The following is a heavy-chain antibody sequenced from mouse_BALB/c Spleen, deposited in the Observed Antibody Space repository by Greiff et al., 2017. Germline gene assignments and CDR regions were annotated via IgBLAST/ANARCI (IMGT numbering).Heavy chain of an antibody. CDR2: IDTSDSYT. V-gene: IGHV1-69*01. CDR3: ARRGAPIGDFDY. CDR1: GYTFTDYW. Sequence: QVQLQQPGAELVMPGASVKMSCKASGYTFTDYWMHWVKQRPGQGLEWIGAIDTSDSYTSYNQKFKGKATLTVDESSSTAYMQLSSLTSEDSAVYYCARRGAPIGDFDYWGQGTTLTVSS. D-gene: IGHD2-14*01. J-gene: IGHJ2*01.